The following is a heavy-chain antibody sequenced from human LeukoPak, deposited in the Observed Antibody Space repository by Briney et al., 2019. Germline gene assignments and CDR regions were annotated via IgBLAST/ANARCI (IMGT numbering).Heavy chain of an antibody. CDR2: IYYSGST. CDR1: GGSISSGDYY. V-gene: IGHV4-30-4*08. D-gene: IGHD2-2*01. Sequence: PSETLSLTCTVSGGSISSGDYYWSWIRQPPGKGLEGIGYIYYSGSTYYNPSLKSRVTISVDTSKNQFSLKLSSVTAADTAVYYCARETMLYCSSTSCYWFDPWGQGTLVTVSS. J-gene: IGHJ5*02. CDR3: ARETMLYCSSTSCYWFDP.